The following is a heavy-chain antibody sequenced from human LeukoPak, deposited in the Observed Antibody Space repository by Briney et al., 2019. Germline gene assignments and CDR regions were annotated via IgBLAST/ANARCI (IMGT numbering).Heavy chain of an antibody. CDR2: ISSSSSYI. CDR3: ARRWLGYCSGGSCYSFDY. Sequence: GGSLRLSCAASGFTFSSYRMNWVRQAPGKGLEWVSSISSSSSYIYYADSVKGRFTISRDNAKNSLYLQMNSLRAEDTAVYYCARRWLGYCSGGSCYSFDYWGQGTLVTVSS. J-gene: IGHJ4*02. CDR1: GFTFSSYR. V-gene: IGHV3-21*01. D-gene: IGHD2-15*01.